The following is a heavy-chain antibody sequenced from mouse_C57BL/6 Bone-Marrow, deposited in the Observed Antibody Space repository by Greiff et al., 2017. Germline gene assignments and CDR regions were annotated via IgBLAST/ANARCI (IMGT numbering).Heavy chain of an antibody. V-gene: IGHV1-52*01. D-gene: IGHD2-4*01. J-gene: IGHJ2*01. CDR3: AILYYDYEGY. Sequence: QVQLQQPGAELLRPGSSVKLSCQASGYTFTSYWMHWVKQRPIQGLEWIGNIDPSDSETHYNQKFKDKATLTVDKSSSTAYMQLSSLTSEDSAVYYCAILYYDYEGYWGQGTTLTVSS. CDR2: IDPSDSET. CDR1: GYTFTSYW.